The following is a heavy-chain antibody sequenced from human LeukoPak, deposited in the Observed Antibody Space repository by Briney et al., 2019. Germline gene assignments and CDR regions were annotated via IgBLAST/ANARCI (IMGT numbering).Heavy chain of an antibody. CDR2: IYYSGST. J-gene: IGHJ4*02. Sequence: PSETLSLTCTVSGGSISSSSYYWGWIRQPPGKGLEWIGSIYYSGSTYYNPSLKSRVTISVDTSKNQLSLKLSSVTAADTAVYYCARRVEYYDSSGYYRAYFDYWGQGTLVTVSS. CDR1: GGSISSSSYY. CDR3: ARRVEYYDSSGYYRAYFDY. V-gene: IGHV4-39*01. D-gene: IGHD3-22*01.